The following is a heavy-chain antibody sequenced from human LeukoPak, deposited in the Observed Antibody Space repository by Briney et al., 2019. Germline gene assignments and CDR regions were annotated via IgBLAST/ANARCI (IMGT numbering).Heavy chain of an antibody. J-gene: IGHJ4*02. Sequence: PGGSLRLYSAVSGVTFRCYSMNWVRQAPGKGLEWVSYINNAGSTIYYADYVRGRFTISRDNAKSSLYLQMNSLRAVDTAVYYCARVGHFDCRGSFDFWGQGTPVTVSS. V-gene: IGHV3-48*01. D-gene: IGHD2-15*01. CDR2: INNAGSTI. CDR1: GVTFRCYS. CDR3: ARVGHFDCRGSFDF.